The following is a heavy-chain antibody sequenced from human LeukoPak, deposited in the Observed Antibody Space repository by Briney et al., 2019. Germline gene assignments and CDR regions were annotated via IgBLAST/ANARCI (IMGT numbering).Heavy chain of an antibody. CDR1: DFTFSTYA. D-gene: IGHD1-26*01. Sequence: TGGSLRLSCAASDFTFSTYAMSWVRQAPGKGLEWVSTISGGGDATYYADSVKGRFTISRDNSKNSLYLQMNSLRAEDTAVYYCAKDTHLGAPPGSFDYWGQGTLVTVSS. CDR2: ISGGGDAT. V-gene: IGHV3-23*01. J-gene: IGHJ4*02. CDR3: AKDTHLGAPPGSFDY.